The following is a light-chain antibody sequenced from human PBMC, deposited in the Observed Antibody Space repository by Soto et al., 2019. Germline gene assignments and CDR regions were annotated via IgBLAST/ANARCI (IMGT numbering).Light chain of an antibody. J-gene: IGLJ2*01. CDR1: SGDVGAYKY. V-gene: IGLV2-8*01. CDR3: SSFAGSNLI. Sequence: QSALTQPPSASGSPGQSVTISCTGTSGDVGAYKYVSWYQQHPGKAPKLMIYEVNKRPSGVPDRFSGSKSGSSASLTVSGLQAEDEADYYCSSFAGSNLIFGGGTQLTVL. CDR2: EVN.